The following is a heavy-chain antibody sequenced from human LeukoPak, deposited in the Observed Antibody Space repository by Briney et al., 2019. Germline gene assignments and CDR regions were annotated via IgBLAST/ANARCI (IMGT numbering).Heavy chain of an antibody. CDR3: ARDENLHLLSSGSSDYYMDV. D-gene: IGHD3-10*01. CDR1: GGTFSSYA. J-gene: IGHJ6*03. Sequence: GASVKVSCKASGGTFSSYAISWVRQAPGQGLEWMGGIIPIFGTANYAQKFQGRVTITTDESTSTAYMELSSLRSEDTAVYYCARDENLHLLSSGSSDYYMDVWGKGTTVTVSS. CDR2: IIPIFGTA. V-gene: IGHV1-69*05.